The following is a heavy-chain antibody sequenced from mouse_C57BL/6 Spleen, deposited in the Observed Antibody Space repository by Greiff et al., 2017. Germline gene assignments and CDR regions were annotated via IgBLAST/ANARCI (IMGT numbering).Heavy chain of an antibody. V-gene: IGHV1-66*01. CDR3: ARSPGYYGSSPFDY. J-gene: IGHJ2*01. Sequence: QVQLKQSGPELVKPGASVKISCKASGYSFTSYYIHWVKQRPGQGLEWIGWIYPGSGNTKYNEKFKGKATLTADTSSSTAYMQLSSLTSEDSAVYYCARSPGYYGSSPFDYWGQGTTLTVAS. CDR2: IYPGSGNT. CDR1: GYSFTSYY. D-gene: IGHD1-1*01.